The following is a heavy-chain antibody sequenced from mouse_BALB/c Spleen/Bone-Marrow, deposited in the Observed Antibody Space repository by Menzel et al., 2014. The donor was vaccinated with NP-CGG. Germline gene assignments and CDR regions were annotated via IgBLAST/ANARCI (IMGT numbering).Heavy chain of an antibody. V-gene: IGHV3-8*02. CDR1: GDSIXSGY. D-gene: IGHD2-1*01. CDR2: ISYSGST. Sequence: EVKLVESGPRLVKPSQTLSLTCSVTGDSIXSGYWNWIRKFPGNKLEYVGHISYSGSTYYNPSLKSRISITRDTSTNQYYLQLNSVTTEDTATYYCARRDYGKHFDVWGAGTTVTVSS. J-gene: IGHJ1*01. CDR3: ARRDYGKHFDV.